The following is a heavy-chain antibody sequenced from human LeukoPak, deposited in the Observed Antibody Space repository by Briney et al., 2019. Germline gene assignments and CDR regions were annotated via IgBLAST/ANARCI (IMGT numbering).Heavy chain of an antibody. Sequence: GASVKVSCKVSGYTLTELSMHWVRQAPGKGLGWMGGFDPEDGETIYAQKFQGRVTMTEDTSTDTAYMELSSLRSEDTAVYYCATATAPLWTFDYWGQGTLVTVSS. J-gene: IGHJ4*02. V-gene: IGHV1-24*01. D-gene: IGHD3-10*01. CDR2: FDPEDGET. CDR1: GYTLTELS. CDR3: ATATAPLWTFDY.